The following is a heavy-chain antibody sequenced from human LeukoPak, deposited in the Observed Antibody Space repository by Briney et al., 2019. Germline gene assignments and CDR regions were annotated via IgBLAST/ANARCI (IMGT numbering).Heavy chain of an antibody. D-gene: IGHD3-22*01. J-gene: IGHJ4*02. V-gene: IGHV3-30*18. CDR3: AKEFSGYLASFEY. CDR1: GFTFSSYG. Sequence: GGSLRLSCAASGFTFSSYGMHWVRQAPGKGLEWVAMTSFDGSYKNYADSVKGRFTISRDNSKNRLYLQINSLRAEDTAVYYCAKEFSGYLASFEYWGQGTLVTVSS. CDR2: TSFDGSYK.